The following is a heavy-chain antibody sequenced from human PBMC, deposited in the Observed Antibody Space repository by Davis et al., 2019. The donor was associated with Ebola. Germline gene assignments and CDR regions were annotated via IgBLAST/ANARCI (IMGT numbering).Heavy chain of an antibody. CDR3: ARRPGWNQLHFDS. CDR2: TYHSGST. V-gene: IGHV4-4*02. CDR1: GDSISSRNW. Sequence: SETLSLTCAVSGDSISSRNWWSWSRQSPGKLLVCIGETYHSGSTNYNPSLQSRVPISVDTSNNQLSLRLSSVTAADTAVYFCARRPGWNQLHFDSWGQGTLVTVSS. J-gene: IGHJ4*02. D-gene: IGHD1-14*01.